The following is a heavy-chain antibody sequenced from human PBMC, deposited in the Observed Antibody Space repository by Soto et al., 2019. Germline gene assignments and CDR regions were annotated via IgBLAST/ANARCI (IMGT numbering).Heavy chain of an antibody. V-gene: IGHV4-31*03. CDR2: MSSSGST. CDR3: ARGTAY. D-gene: IGHD2-2*01. CDR1: SGSISSGGHY. Sequence: QVQLQESGPGLVKPSQTLSLTCTVSSGSISSGGHYWSWIRQPPGKGLEWIGSMSSSGSTYYNPSLKSRVTISVDTSENQFSLRLSSVTAADTAVYYCARGTAYWGQGTLVTVSS. J-gene: IGHJ4*02.